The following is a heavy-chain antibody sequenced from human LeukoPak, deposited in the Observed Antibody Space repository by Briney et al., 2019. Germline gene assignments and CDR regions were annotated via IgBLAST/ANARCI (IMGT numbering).Heavy chain of an antibody. CDR3: ARDCSGRNWARDFDY. CDR2: ISYDESQK. J-gene: IGHJ4*02. CDR1: GFTFSTYA. D-gene: IGHD2-15*01. Sequence: GRSLRLSCAASGFTFSTYALHWVRQAPGRGLEWVAVISYDESQKYYADSVKGRFTISRDNFKNTLYLQMNSLRAEDTAVYYCARDCSGRNWARDFDYWGQGTLVTVSS. V-gene: IGHV3-30*04.